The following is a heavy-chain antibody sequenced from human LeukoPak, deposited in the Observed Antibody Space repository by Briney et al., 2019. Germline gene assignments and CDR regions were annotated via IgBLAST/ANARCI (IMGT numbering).Heavy chain of an antibody. CDR3: ARHGYSSGSLAWFDP. CDR1: GGSITSSY. CDR2: IYYSGST. Sequence: SETLSLACSVSGGSITSSYRSWIRQPPGKGLEWIGYIYYSGSTNYNPSLKSRVTISVDTSKNQFSLKLSSVTAADTAVYYCARHGYSSGSLAWFDPWGQGTQVTVSS. J-gene: IGHJ5*02. D-gene: IGHD6-19*01. V-gene: IGHV4-59*01.